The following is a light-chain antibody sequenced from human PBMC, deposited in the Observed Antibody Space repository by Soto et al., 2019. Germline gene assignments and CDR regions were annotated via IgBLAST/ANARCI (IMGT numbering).Light chain of an antibody. CDR3: QQSSRTPYT. V-gene: IGKV1-39*01. CDR2: TAS. Sequence: DIQMTQSPSSLSASVGDRVIITCRASQTITTYLNWYQQKPGKAPNLLIYTASTLQRGVPSRFSGSGSGTDFTLIISSLQPEDFATYFCQQSSRTPYTFGQGTKLDIK. CDR1: QTITTY. J-gene: IGKJ2*01.